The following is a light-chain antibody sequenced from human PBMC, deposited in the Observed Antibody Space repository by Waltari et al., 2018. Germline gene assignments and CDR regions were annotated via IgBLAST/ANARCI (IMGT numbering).Light chain of an antibody. V-gene: IGKV3-20*01. CDR1: QTVSRTY. Sequence: EVVLTQSPGTLSLCPGERAALSCRASQTVSRTYLPWYQQKPGQAPRLLIYGASSRATGIPDRFSGSVSGTDFTLTISRLEPEDCGVYYCQHYVSSLSWTFGQGTKVEVK. CDR2: GAS. CDR3: QHYVSSLSWT. J-gene: IGKJ1*01.